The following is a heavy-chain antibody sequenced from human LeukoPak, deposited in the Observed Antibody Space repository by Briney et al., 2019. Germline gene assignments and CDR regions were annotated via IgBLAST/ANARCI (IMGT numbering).Heavy chain of an antibody. CDR3: AKVELYSSSWYTFDY. J-gene: IGHJ4*02. D-gene: IGHD6-13*01. V-gene: IGHV3-23*01. CDR1: GFTFSSYA. CDR2: ISGSGGST. Sequence: PGGSLRLSCAASGFTFSSYAMSRVRQAPGKGLEWVSAISGSGGSTYYADSVKGRFTISRDNSKNTLYLQMNSLRAEDTAVYYCAKVELYSSSWYTFDYWGQGTLVTVSS.